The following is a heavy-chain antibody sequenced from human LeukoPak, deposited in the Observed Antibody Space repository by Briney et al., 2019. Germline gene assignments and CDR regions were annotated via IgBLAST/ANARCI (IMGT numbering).Heavy chain of an antibody. CDR2: IYTSGST. Sequence: SQTLSLTCTVPGGSISSGSYYWSWIRQPAGKGLEWIGRIYTSGSTNYNPSLKSRVTISVDTSKNQFSLKLSSVTAADTAVYYCAREVGGYRYGYRPTELSWYFDLWGRGTLVTVSP. CDR3: AREVGGYRYGYRPTELSWYFDL. J-gene: IGHJ2*01. CDR1: GGSISSGSYY. V-gene: IGHV4-61*02. D-gene: IGHD5-18*01.